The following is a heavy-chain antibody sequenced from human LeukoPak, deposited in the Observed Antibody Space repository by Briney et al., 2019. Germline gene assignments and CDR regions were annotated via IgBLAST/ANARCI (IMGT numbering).Heavy chain of an antibody. CDR3: AAAPLHCGGDCRHFDY. V-gene: IGHV1-58*01. Sequence: SVKVSCKASGFTFTSSAVQWVRQARGQRLEWIGWIVVGSGNTNYAQKFQERVTITRDMSTSIAYMELSSLRSEDTAVYYCAAAPLHCGGDCRHFDYWGQGTLVTVSS. D-gene: IGHD2-21*02. J-gene: IGHJ4*02. CDR2: IVVGSGNT. CDR1: GFTFTSSA.